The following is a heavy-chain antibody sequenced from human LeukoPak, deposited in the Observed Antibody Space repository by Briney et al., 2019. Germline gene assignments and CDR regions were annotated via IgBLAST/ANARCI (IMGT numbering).Heavy chain of an antibody. CDR1: GFTFSSYE. J-gene: IGHJ3*02. CDR2: MSYVGSNK. CDR3: ARLLAGSGYARDAFDI. V-gene: IGHV3-30*04. Sequence: GGSLRLSCAASGFTFSSYEMNWVRQAPGKGLEWVAVMSYVGSNKYYADSVKGRFTISRDNSKNTLYLQMNSLRAEDTAVYYCARLLAGSGYARDAFDIWGQGTMVTVSS. D-gene: IGHD3-22*01.